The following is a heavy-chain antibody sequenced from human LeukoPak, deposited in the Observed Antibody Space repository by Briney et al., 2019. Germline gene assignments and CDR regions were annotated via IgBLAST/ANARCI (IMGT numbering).Heavy chain of an antibody. V-gene: IGHV1-3*01. CDR3: ARVSNYYDSSGYNYVYFDY. CDR1: GYTFTSYT. CDR2: INAGNGNT. D-gene: IGHD3-22*01. Sequence: ASVKVSCKASGYTFTSYTMHWVRQAPGQRLEWMGWINAGNGNTKYSQKFQGRVTITRDTSASTAYMELSSLRSEDTAVYYCARVSNYYDSSGYNYVYFDYWGQGTLVTVSS. J-gene: IGHJ4*02.